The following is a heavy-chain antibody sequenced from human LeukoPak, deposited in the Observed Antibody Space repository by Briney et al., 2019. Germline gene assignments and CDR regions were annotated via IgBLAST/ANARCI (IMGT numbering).Heavy chain of an antibody. J-gene: IGHJ4*02. D-gene: IGHD2-21*02. CDR1: GFTFSTYA. Sequence: PGGSLRLSCAASGFTFSTYAMHWVRQAPGQGLDWVAFMRNDGSIQYYADSVKGRFTISRDNSKSTLYLQMNSLRTEDTAMYYCARGDCSGDCYHPLYYWGQGSLVTVSS. CDR3: ARGDCSGDCYHPLYY. CDR2: MRNDGSIQ. V-gene: IGHV3-30*02.